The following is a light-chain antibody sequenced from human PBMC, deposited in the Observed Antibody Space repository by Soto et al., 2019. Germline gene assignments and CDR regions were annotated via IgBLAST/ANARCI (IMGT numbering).Light chain of an antibody. V-gene: IGLV2-23*01. Sequence: LTQPASVSGSPGQSITISCTGTSSDVGNYNLVSWYQQHPGKAPKLIIYEDTKRPSGVSNRFSGSKSGNTASLTISGLQAEDEADYYCCSYADSRTYVFGTGTKVTVL. J-gene: IGLJ1*01. CDR2: EDT. CDR1: SSDVGNYNL. CDR3: CSYADSRTYV.